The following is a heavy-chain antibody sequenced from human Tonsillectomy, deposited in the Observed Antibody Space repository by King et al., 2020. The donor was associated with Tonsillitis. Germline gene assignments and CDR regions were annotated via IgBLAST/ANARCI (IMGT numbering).Heavy chain of an antibody. J-gene: IGHJ4*02. Sequence: VQLQESGPGLVKPSETLSLTCAVSGGSISSYYWSWIRQPPGKGLEWIGYIYYSGSTNYNPSLESRVTISVDTSKNQFSLKLSPVTAADTAFYYCAREGSYSSRHFEYWGQGTLVTVSA. V-gene: IGHV4-59*01. CDR2: IYYSGST. D-gene: IGHD6-13*01. CDR1: GGSISSYY. CDR3: AREGSYSSRHFEY.